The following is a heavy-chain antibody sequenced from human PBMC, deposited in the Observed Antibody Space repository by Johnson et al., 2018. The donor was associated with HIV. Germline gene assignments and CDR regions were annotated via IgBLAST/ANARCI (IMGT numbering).Heavy chain of an antibody. J-gene: IGHJ3*02. CDR1: GFSFSNAY. Sequence: VQLVESGGGLVQPGGSLRLSCAVSGFSFSNAYMSWVRQAPGKGLDWVSVIYSGGSTYYADSVKGRFTISRDNSKNTLYLQMNSLRAEDTAMYYCARDGTETGPDDAFDIWGQGTMVTVSS. D-gene: IGHD1-1*01. V-gene: IGHV3-66*02. CDR2: IYSGGST. CDR3: ARDGTETGPDDAFDI.